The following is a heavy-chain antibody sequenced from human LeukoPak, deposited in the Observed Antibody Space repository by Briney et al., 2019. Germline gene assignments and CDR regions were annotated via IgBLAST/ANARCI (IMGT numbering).Heavy chain of an antibody. CDR1: GFIFSNYW. J-gene: IGHJ4*02. Sequence: GGSPRLSCAASGFIFSNYWMHWVRQAPGKGLVWVSRTDGSSTTYADSVKGRFTVSIDNAQNTLYLQMNSLRAEDTAVYYCARDDYNRLWGRGTLVTVSS. CDR3: ARDDYNRL. D-gene: IGHD4-11*01. CDR2: TDGSST. V-gene: IGHV3-74*01.